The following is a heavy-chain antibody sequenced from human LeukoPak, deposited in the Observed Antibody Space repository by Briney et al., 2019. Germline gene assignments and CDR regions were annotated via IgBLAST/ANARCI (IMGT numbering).Heavy chain of an antibody. V-gene: IGHV4-38-2*02. CDR2: IYHNGTS. CDR3: ARDSGGSRYDDWFDP. CDR1: GHPISSGYY. Sequence: PSETLSLTCSVSGHPISSGYYWGWIRQPPGKGLQWIGNIYHNGTSYSNPSLKSRLTMSVDTSKNQFSLKLSSVTAADTAVYYCARDSGGSRYDDWFDPWGQGTLVTVSS. D-gene: IGHD2-15*01. J-gene: IGHJ5*01.